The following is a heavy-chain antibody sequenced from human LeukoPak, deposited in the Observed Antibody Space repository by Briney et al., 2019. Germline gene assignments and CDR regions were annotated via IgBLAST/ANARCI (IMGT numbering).Heavy chain of an antibody. J-gene: IGHJ5*02. V-gene: IGHV4-61*02. D-gene: IGHD6-13*01. CDR1: GGSISSGSYY. Sequence: SETLSLTCTVSGGSISSGSYYWSWIRQPAGKGLESIGRIYTSGSTNYNPSLKSRVTISVDTSKNQFSLKLSSVTAADTAVYYCARDRAAAGEKLFDPWGQGTLVTVSS. CDR2: IYTSGST. CDR3: ARDRAAAGEKLFDP.